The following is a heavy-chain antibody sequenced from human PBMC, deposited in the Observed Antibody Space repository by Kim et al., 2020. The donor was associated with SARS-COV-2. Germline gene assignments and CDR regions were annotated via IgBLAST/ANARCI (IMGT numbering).Heavy chain of an antibody. J-gene: IGHJ4*02. V-gene: IGHV3-48*03. Sequence: DNADTVRGRFTLSRDNEKNSLYLQMNSLRAEDTAVYYCARGPNYSPFDYWGQGTLVTVSS. CDR3: ARGPNYSPFDY. D-gene: IGHD4-4*01.